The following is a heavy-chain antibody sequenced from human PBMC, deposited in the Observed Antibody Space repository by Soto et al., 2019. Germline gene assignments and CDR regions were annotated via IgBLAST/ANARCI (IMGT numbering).Heavy chain of an antibody. D-gene: IGHD3-3*01. Sequence: PSETLSLTCAVYGGSFSGYYWSWVRQPPGKGLEWIGEINRSGSTNYNPSLRSRVTISVDTSKNQFSLKLSSVTAADTAVYYCASVPQDGYDFWSRGPWGQETLLTVSS. CDR1: GGSFSGYY. J-gene: IGHJ5*02. V-gene: IGHV4-34*01. CDR2: INRSGST. CDR3: ASVPQDGYDFWSRGP.